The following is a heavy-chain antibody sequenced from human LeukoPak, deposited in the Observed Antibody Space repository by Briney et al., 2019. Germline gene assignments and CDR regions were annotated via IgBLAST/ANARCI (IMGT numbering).Heavy chain of an antibody. CDR1: GFTFNRYW. V-gene: IGHV3-74*01. CDR3: ARHNYGYDY. CDR2: SHNDGNSV. J-gene: IGHJ4*02. Sequence: GGSLRLSCAAPGFTFNRYWMHWVRQVPGKEVVWVSHSHNDGNSVSYADSVKGRFTVSRDNAKNTLYLQMNRLRPEDTAVYYCARHNYGYDYWGQGTLVTVSS. D-gene: IGHD3-10*01.